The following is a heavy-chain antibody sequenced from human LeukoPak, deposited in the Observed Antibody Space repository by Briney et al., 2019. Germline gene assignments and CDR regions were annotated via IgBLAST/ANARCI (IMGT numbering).Heavy chain of an antibody. Sequence: ASVKVSCKASGGTFSSYAICWVRQAPGQGLEWMGGIIPIFGTANYAQKFQGRVTITADESTSTAYMELSSLRSEDTAVYYCARGEYSSGWYGLSYYYYYMDVWGKETTVTISS. CDR3: ARGEYSSGWYGLSYYYYYMDV. J-gene: IGHJ6*03. D-gene: IGHD6-19*01. CDR1: GGTFSSYA. V-gene: IGHV1-69*01. CDR2: IIPIFGTA.